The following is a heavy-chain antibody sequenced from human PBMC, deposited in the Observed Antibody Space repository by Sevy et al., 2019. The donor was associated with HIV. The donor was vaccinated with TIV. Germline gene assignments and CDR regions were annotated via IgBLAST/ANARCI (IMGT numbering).Heavy chain of an antibody. CDR2: IYYSGST. Sequence: SETLSLTCTVSGGSISSSSYYWGWIRQPPGKGLEWIGSIYYSGSTYYNPSLKSRVTISVDTSKNQVSLKRSSVTAADTAVYYCAVITIFGVVTDNWFDPWGQGTRVTVSS. CDR3: AVITIFGVVTDNWFDP. CDR1: GGSISSSSYY. D-gene: IGHD3-3*01. V-gene: IGHV4-39*01. J-gene: IGHJ5*02.